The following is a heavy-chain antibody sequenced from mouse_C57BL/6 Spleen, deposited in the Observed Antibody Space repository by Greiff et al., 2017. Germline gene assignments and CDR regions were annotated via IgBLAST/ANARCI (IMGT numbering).Heavy chain of an antibody. CDR2: ISYDGSN. Sequence: EVQLVESGPGLVKPSQSLSLTCSVTGYSITSGYYWNWIRQFPGNKLEWMGYISYDGSNNYNPSLKNRISITRDTSKNQFFLKLNSVTTEDTATYYCARDYSPWFAYWGQGTLVTVSA. CDR1: GYSITSGYY. J-gene: IGHJ3*01. V-gene: IGHV3-6*01. CDR3: ARDYSPWFAY. D-gene: IGHD2-12*01.